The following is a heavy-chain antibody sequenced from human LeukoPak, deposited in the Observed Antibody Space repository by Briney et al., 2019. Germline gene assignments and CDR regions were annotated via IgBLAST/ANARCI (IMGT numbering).Heavy chain of an antibody. CDR2: IKSKTDGGTT. Sequence: GGSLRLSCAASGFTFSNAWMSWVRQTPGKGLEWVGRIKSKTDGGTTDYAAPVKGRFTISRDDSKNTLYLQMNSLKTEDTAVYYCTTGGRWELAYAYWGQGTLVTVSS. CDR3: TTGGRWELAYAY. D-gene: IGHD1-26*01. V-gene: IGHV3-15*01. J-gene: IGHJ4*02. CDR1: GFTFSNAW.